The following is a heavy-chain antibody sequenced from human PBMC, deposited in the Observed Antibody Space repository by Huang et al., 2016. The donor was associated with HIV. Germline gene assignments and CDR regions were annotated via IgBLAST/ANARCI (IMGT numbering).Heavy chain of an antibody. CDR2: IRPNSGDT. V-gene: IGHV1-2*02. J-gene: IGHJ4*02. Sequence: QVQLVQSGAEVKKPGASVKVSCKASGYTFTGYYMHGVRQAPGQGLQWMGLIRPNSGDTYYVQEFQGRVTMTLDTSVSTAYMELTSLRSDDTAVYYCARGSASVGFPSFDYWGQGTLATVSS. CDR1: GYTFTGYY. CDR3: ARGSASVGFPSFDY. D-gene: IGHD1-26*01.